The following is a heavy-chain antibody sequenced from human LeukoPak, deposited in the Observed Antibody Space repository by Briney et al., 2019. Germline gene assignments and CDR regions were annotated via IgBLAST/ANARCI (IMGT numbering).Heavy chain of an antibody. V-gene: IGHV3-48*02. D-gene: IGHD6-13*01. CDR3: ARGAAAGSSRFDY. CDR1: GFTFSSYS. J-gene: IGHJ4*02. CDR2: ISSSSSTI. Sequence: GSLRLSCAASGFTFSSYSMNWVRQAPGKGLEWVSYISSSSSTIYYADSVKGRFTISGDNAKNSLYLQMNSLRDEDTAVYYCARGAAAGSSRFDYWGQGTLVTVSS.